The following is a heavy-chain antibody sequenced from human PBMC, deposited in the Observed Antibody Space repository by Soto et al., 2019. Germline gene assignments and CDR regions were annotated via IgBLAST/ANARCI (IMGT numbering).Heavy chain of an antibody. CDR3: ARVYDDYGGNNWFDP. Sequence: SETLSLTCTVSGGSISSYYWGWIRQPPGKGLEWIGYIYYSGSTNYNPSLKSRVTISVDTSKNQFSLKLSSVTAADTAVYYCARVYDDYGGNNWFDPWGQGTLVTVSS. J-gene: IGHJ5*02. CDR1: GGSISSYY. D-gene: IGHD4-17*01. V-gene: IGHV4-59*01. CDR2: IYYSGST.